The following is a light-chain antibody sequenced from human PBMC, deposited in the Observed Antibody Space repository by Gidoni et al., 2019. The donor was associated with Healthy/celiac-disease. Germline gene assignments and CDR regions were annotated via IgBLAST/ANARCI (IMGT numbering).Light chain of an antibody. CDR3: SSYTSSSTVV. CDR1: SSDVGGYNY. CDR2: EVS. V-gene: IGLV2-14*01. J-gene: IGLJ2*01. Sequence: QSALTQPASVSGSPGQSITISCTGTSSDVGGYNYVSWYQQHPGKAPKLMIYEVSTRPSGVSNRFSGSKSVNTASLTISGLQAEDESDYYCSSYTSSSTVVFGGGTKLTVL.